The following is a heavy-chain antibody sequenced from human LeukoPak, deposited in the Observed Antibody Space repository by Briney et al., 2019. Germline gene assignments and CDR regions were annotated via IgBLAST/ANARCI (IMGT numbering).Heavy chain of an antibody. Sequence: GGSLRLSCAASGFTFSNAWMNWVRKAPGKGLEWVGHIKSKSDGGTTDYAAPVKGRFTISRDDSKNTLYLQMNSLEPEDIAVYYCTAPRGPRNGYYLSDYWGQGTLVTVSS. D-gene: IGHD3-22*01. CDR2: IKSKSDGGTT. CDR1: GFTFSNAW. V-gene: IGHV3-15*01. CDR3: TAPRGPRNGYYLSDY. J-gene: IGHJ4*02.